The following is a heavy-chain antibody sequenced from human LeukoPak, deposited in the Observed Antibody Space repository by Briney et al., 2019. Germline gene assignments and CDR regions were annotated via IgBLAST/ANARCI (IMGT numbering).Heavy chain of an antibody. J-gene: IGHJ4*02. CDR1: GGSFSGYY. V-gene: IGHV4-34*01. CDR2: INHSGST. CDR3: ARVSRGSFGY. D-gene: IGHD1-26*01. Sequence: SETLSLTCAVYGGSFSGYYWSWIRQPPGKGLEWIGEINHSGSTNYNPSLKSRVTISVDTSKNQFSLQLNSVTPEDTAVYYCARVSRGSFGYWGQGTLVTVSS.